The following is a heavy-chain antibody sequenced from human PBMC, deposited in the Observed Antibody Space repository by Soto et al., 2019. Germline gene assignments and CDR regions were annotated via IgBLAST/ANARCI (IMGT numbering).Heavy chain of an antibody. D-gene: IGHD3-10*02. CDR2: IKSKSHGGTT. Sequence: GGSLRLSCAASGFTFSRYGMHWVRQAPGKGLEWVGRIKSKSHGGTTDFAAPVKGRFAISRDDSKSIAHMEMNSLTIEDTAVYYFTLDSYSVLQLGRLYIWGQGLVATVSA. CDR3: TLDSYSVLQLGRLYI. CDR1: GFTFSRYG. V-gene: IGHV3-15*07. J-gene: IGHJ4*01.